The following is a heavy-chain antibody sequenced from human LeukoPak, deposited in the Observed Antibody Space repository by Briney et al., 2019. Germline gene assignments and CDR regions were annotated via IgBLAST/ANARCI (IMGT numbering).Heavy chain of an antibody. D-gene: IGHD1-26*01. J-gene: IGHJ4*02. CDR2: MNPHSGNT. CDR1: GYTFSSND. Sequence: GASVKVSCKASGYTFSSNDINWVRQATGQGLEWMGWMNPHSGNTDYAQKFQGRVTITRNSSISTAYMELSSLRSEDTAVYYCAREGNRSSDSSASYPLDYWGQGTLVTVPS. V-gene: IGHV1-8*01. CDR3: AREGNRSSDSSASYPLDY.